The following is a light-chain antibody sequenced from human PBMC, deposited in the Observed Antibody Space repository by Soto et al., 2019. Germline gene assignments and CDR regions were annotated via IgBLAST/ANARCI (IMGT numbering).Light chain of an antibody. Sequence: QSVLTQPASASGPPGQRVTISCSGRNSNIGSNYVSWYQQLPGTAPKLLIYGSSDRPSGVPDRFSGSKSGTSASLAITGLQAEDEADYYCQSYDSSLINYVFGTGTKVTVL. CDR2: GSS. J-gene: IGLJ1*01. CDR3: QSYDSSLINYV. CDR1: NSNIGSNY. V-gene: IGLV1-40*01.